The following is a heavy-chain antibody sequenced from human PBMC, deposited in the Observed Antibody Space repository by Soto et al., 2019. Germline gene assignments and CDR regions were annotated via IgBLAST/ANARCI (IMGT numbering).Heavy chain of an antibody. J-gene: IGHJ6*02. CDR2: INPNSGGT. Sequence: ASVKVSCKASAYTFTGYYMHWVRQAPGQGLEWMGWINPNSGGTNYAQKFQGWVTMTRDTSISTAYMELSRLRSDDTAAYYCARDSGSYYQGYYYYGMDVWGQGTTVTVSS. CDR3: ARDSGSYYQGYYYYGMDV. V-gene: IGHV1-2*04. D-gene: IGHD1-26*01. CDR1: AYTFTGYY.